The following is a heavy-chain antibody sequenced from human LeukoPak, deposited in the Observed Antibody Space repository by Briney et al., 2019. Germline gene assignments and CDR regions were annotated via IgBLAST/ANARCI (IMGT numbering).Heavy chain of an antibody. Sequence: GRSLRLSCAASGFTFSSYGMHWDRQAPGKGLEWVAVISYDGSNKYYADSVKGRFTISRDNARNSLFLQMNSLRTEDTAVYYCARGGRSTYFDWSPDYWGQGTLVTVSS. D-gene: IGHD3-9*01. CDR2: ISYDGSNK. V-gene: IGHV3-30*03. CDR1: GFTFSSYG. CDR3: ARGGRSTYFDWSPDY. J-gene: IGHJ4*02.